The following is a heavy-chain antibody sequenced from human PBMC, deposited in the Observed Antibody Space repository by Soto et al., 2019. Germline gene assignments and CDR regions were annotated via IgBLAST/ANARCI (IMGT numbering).Heavy chain of an antibody. CDR3: AKDPGYGLDY. CDR2: IPYDESSE. D-gene: IGHD5-12*01. J-gene: IGHJ4*02. Sequence: QVQLVESGGGVVQPGRSLRLSCAASGFTFSSYGMHWVRQAPGKGLEWVAAIPYDESSEYYADSVKGRFTISRDNSKNTLYLQMNSLRAEDTAVYYGAKDPGYGLDYWGQGTLVTVSS. CDR1: GFTFSSYG. V-gene: IGHV3-30*18.